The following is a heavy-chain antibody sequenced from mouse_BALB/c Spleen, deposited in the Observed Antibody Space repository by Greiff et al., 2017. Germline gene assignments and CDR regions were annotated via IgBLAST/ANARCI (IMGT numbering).Heavy chain of an antibody. D-gene: IGHD1-1*01. CDR1: GFTFSSYA. J-gene: IGHJ2*01. Sequence: EVMLVESGGGLVKPGGSLKLSCAASGFTFSSYAMSWVRQTPEKRLEWVASISSGGSTYYPDSVKGRFTISRDNARKILYLQMSSLRSEDTAMYYCARDYGSRGYFDYWGQGTTLTVSS. V-gene: IGHV5-6-5*01. CDR2: ISSGGST. CDR3: ARDYGSRGYFDY.